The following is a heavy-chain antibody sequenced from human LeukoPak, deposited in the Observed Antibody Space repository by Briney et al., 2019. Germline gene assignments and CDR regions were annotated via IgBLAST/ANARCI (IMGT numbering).Heavy chain of an antibody. V-gene: IGHV3-66*01. J-gene: IGHJ4*02. CDR3: ATISDLLFYFHS. CDR1: GFTVSSNY. CDR2: LYTGGST. Sequence: GGSLRLSCAASGFTVSSNYMSWVRQAPGKGLEWVSLLYTGGSTCYADSVKGRFTLSRDTSKNTVYLQMNSLRVEDTAMYYCATISDLLFYFHSWGQGTLVTVSS.